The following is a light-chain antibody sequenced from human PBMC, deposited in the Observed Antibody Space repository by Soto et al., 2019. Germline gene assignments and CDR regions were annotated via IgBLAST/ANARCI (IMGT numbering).Light chain of an antibody. CDR1: QSVSSY. V-gene: IGKV3-11*01. J-gene: IGKJ4*01. CDR3: QQRSNWQVT. Sequence: EIVLTQSPATLSLSPGERATLSCRASQSVSSYLAWYQQKPGQAPRLLIYDASKRATGIPARFSGSGSGTDFTRTISSLEPEDFEVYYCQQRSNWQVTFGGGTKMEIK. CDR2: DAS.